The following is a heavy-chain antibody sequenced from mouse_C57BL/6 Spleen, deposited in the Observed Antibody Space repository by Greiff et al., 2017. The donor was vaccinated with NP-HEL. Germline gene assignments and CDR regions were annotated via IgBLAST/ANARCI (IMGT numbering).Heavy chain of an antibody. D-gene: IGHD1-1*01. J-gene: IGHJ1*03. V-gene: IGHV1-55*01. CDR2: IYPGSGST. Sequence: QVQLQQPGAELVKPGASVKMSCKASGYTFTSYWITWVKQRPGQGLEWIGDIYPGSGSTNYNEKFKSKATLTVDTSSSTAYMQLSSLTSEDSAVYYCARLGVTTVVESVSDVWGTGTTVTVAS. CDR1: GYTFTSYW. CDR3: ARLGVTTVVESVSDV.